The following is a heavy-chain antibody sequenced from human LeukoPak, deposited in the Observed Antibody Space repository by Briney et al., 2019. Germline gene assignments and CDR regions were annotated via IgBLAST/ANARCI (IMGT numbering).Heavy chain of an antibody. Sequence: ASVKVSCKPSGHIFTTHYIHWMRQAPGQRLEWLGRVNTDNTKSEYSQKFQGRVIITRDTSASTAYMELSSLRSEDTAVYYCASPYSGYDSHYYGMDVWGQGTTVTVSS. D-gene: IGHD5-12*01. CDR3: ASPYSGYDSHYYGMDV. J-gene: IGHJ6*02. CDR1: GHIFTTHY. V-gene: IGHV1-3*04. CDR2: VNTDNTKS.